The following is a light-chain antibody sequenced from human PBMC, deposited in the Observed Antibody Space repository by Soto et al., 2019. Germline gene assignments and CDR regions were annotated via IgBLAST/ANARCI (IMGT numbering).Light chain of an antibody. Sequence: EIVLTQSPGTLSLSPGETVTLSCRASQSISSNYVAWFQHKPGQAPRLLIYGASSRAPGIPERFSGSGSGTDFSLTINRLEPEDSAVFHCQQYGYPQLTFGGGTKVEIK. V-gene: IGKV3-20*01. CDR1: QSISSNY. J-gene: IGKJ4*01. CDR3: QQYGYPQLT. CDR2: GAS.